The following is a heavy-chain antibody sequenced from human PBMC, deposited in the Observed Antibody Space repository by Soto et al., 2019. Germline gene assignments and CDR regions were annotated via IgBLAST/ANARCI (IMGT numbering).Heavy chain of an antibody. CDR3: AKYASQYYFYYYMDV. Sequence: GGSLRLSCAASGFTFSSYWMHWVRQAPGKGLVWVSRTNGDGSSTTHADSVRGRFTISRDNTKNTLYLQMNSLRAEDTAVYYCAKYASQYYFYYYMDVWGKGTTVTVSS. J-gene: IGHJ6*03. V-gene: IGHV3-74*01. CDR2: TNGDGSST. CDR1: GFTFSSYW.